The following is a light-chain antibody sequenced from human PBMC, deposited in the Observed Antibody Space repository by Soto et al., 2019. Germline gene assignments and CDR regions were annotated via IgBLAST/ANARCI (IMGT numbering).Light chain of an antibody. CDR3: QQSYMTPRT. CDR2: AAS. J-gene: IGKJ1*01. CDR1: QTIDVY. Sequence: DIQLTQSPSSLSASVGDRVSITCRASQTIDVYLNWYLQKPGRAPQLLISAASKLQGGVPSRFSGSGSGTDFTLLISSLQPDDSGTYFCQQSYMTPRTFGQGTKVDIK. V-gene: IGKV1-39*01.